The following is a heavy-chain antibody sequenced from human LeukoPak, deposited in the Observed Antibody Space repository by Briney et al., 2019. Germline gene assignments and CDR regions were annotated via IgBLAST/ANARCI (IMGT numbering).Heavy chain of an antibody. CDR2: IQRKTDGGTT. CDR1: GFTFSNAW. Sequence: GGSLSLLCAASGFTFSNAWMNWVRQAPGKGLEWVGRIQRKTDGGTTEYAAPVKGRFTISRDDSKNTVYLQMNTLTTEDTAVYYCTTATVPPSWGQGTLVTVSS. D-gene: IGHD4-17*01. J-gene: IGHJ4*02. V-gene: IGHV3-15*01. CDR3: TTATVPPS.